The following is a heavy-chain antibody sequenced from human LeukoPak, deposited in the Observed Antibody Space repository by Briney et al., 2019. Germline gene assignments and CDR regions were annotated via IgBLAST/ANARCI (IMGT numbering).Heavy chain of an antibody. CDR1: GFTFSSYG. J-gene: IGHJ4*02. CDR3: AKAELVTMIVAQTDY. V-gene: IGHV3-30*02. D-gene: IGHD3-22*01. CDR2: IRYDGSNK. Sequence: GGSLRLSCAASGFTFSSYGMHWVRQAPGKGLEWVAFIRYDGSNKYYADSVKGRFTISRDNSKNTLYLQMNSLRAEDTAVYYCAKAELVTMIVAQTDYRGQGTLVTVSS.